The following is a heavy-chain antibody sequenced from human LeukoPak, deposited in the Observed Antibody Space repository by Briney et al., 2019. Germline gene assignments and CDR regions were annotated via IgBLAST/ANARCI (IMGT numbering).Heavy chain of an antibody. Sequence: GASVKVSCKVSGYTLTELSMHWVRQAPGKGLEWMGGFDPEDGETIYAQKFQGRVTMTEDTSTDTAYMELSSLRSEDTAVYYCARVGQWLVRDHYGMDVWGQGTTVTVSS. CDR1: GYTLTELS. CDR2: FDPEDGET. D-gene: IGHD6-19*01. CDR3: ARVGQWLVRDHYGMDV. J-gene: IGHJ6*02. V-gene: IGHV1-24*01.